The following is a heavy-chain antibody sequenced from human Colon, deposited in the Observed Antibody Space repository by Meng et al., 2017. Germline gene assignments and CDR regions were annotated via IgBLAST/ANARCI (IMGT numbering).Heavy chain of an antibody. CDR1: GGSISSNSYY. J-gene: IGHJ1*01. CDR2: VYHSGSM. V-gene: IGHV4-39*07. CDR3: ATDPLLVGVRGALLGETEYFQH. Sequence: QLQVQQSGPGLVKPSETLSLTCTVSGGSISSNSYYWGCIRQAPGKGLEWIGSVYHSGSMYYNPSLESRVTMSLDISKNQFSLHLSSVTAADTAIYYCATDPLLVGVRGALLGETEYFQHWGQGTLVTVSS. D-gene: IGHD3-10*01.